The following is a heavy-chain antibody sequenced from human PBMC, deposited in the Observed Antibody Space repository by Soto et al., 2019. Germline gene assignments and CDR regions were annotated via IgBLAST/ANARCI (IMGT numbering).Heavy chain of an antibody. J-gene: IGHJ4*02. CDR1: GFTFSSYG. V-gene: IGHV3-30*18. CDR2: ISYDGSNK. D-gene: IGHD6-13*01. Sequence: GGSLRLSCAASGFTFSSYGMHWVRQAPGKGLEWVAVISYDGSNKYYADSVKGRFTISRDNSKNTLYLQMNSLRAEDTAVYYCAKDLLAGTGLDHYFDYWGQGTLVTVSS. CDR3: AKDLLAGTGLDHYFDY.